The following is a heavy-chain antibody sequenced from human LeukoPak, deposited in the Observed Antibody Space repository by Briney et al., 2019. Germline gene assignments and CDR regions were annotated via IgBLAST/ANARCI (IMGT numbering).Heavy chain of an antibody. Sequence: GGSLRLSCAASGFTFSNYVMGWVRQPPGGGLQWVSVISGSGITTYYARSVKGRFTISRDNSKNTLYLQMNNLRAEDTAIYYCAKTGLYSSSSRGYFDYWGQGTLVTVSS. J-gene: IGHJ4*02. CDR2: ISGSGITT. CDR1: GFTFSNYV. D-gene: IGHD6-6*01. V-gene: IGHV3-23*01. CDR3: AKTGLYSSSSRGYFDY.